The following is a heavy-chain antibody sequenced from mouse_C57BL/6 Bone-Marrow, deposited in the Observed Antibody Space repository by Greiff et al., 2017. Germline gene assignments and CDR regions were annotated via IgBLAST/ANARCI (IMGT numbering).Heavy chain of an antibody. Sequence: VQLQQSGPELVKPGASVKMSCKASGYTFTDYNMHWVKQSHGKSLEWIGYINPNNGGTSYNQKFKGKATLTVNKPSSTAYMELRSLTSEDSAVYYCARSYGSSYPYAMDYWGQGTSVTVSS. J-gene: IGHJ4*01. V-gene: IGHV1-22*01. CDR2: INPNNGGT. D-gene: IGHD1-1*01. CDR1: GYTFTDYN. CDR3: ARSYGSSYPYAMDY.